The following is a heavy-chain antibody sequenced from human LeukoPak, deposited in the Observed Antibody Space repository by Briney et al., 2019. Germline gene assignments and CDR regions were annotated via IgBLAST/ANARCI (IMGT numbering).Heavy chain of an antibody. Sequence: SETLSLTCTVSGGSISSYYWSWIRQPPGKGLEWIGYIYYSGSTNYNPSLKSRVTISVDTSKNQFSLKLSSVTAADTAVYYCARDDVAAAGTNAFDIWGQGTMVTVSS. CDR2: IYYSGST. V-gene: IGHV4-59*01. CDR1: GGSISSYY. J-gene: IGHJ3*02. CDR3: ARDDVAAAGTNAFDI. D-gene: IGHD6-13*01.